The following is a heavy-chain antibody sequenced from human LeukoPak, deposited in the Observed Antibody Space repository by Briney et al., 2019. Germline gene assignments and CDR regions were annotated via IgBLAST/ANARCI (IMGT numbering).Heavy chain of an antibody. V-gene: IGHV4-30-2*01. J-gene: IGHJ4*02. CDR3: ARVRGGSSSFLA. CDR2: IYHSGST. Sequence: PSQTLSLTCTVSGGSISSGGYYWSWIRQPPGKGLEWIGYIYHSGSTYYNPSLKSRVTISVDRSKNQFSLKLSSVTAADTAVYYCARVRGGSSSFLAWGQGTLVTVSS. D-gene: IGHD6-13*01. CDR1: GGSISSGGYY.